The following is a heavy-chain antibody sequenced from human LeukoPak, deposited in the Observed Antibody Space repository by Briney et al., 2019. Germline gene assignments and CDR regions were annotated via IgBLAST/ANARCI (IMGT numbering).Heavy chain of an antibody. CDR3: ARGGIDNWNPLDY. V-gene: IGHV3-21*01. CDR1: GFTFSSYS. J-gene: IGHJ4*02. Sequence: PGGSLRLSCAASGFTFSSYSMNWVRQAPGKGLEWVSSISSSSSYIYYADSVKGRFTISRDNAKNSLYLQMNSLRAEDTAVYYCARGGIDNWNPLDYWGQGTLVTVSS. CDR2: ISSSSSYI. D-gene: IGHD1-20*01.